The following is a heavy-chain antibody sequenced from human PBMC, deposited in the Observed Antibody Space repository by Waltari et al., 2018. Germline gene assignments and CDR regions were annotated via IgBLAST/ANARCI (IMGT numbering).Heavy chain of an antibody. CDR3: ARDFNWGWDF. D-gene: IGHD7-27*01. CDR2: IKPDGSQQ. V-gene: IGHV3-7*03. J-gene: IGHJ4*02. Sequence: EVQLVDSGGGLVQPGGSLRLSCAAVGFTFSSNWRSWVREAPGGGLEWLANIKPDGSQQYYVDSVRGRFSIARDNAKNSLYLQLNSLRAEDTAIYYCARDFNWGWDFWGQGTLVTVAS. CDR1: GFTFSSNW.